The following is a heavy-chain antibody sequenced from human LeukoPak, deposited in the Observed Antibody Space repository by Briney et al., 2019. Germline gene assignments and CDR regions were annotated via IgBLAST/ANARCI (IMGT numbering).Heavy chain of an antibody. Sequence: PGGSLRLSCAASGFTFSSYWMSWVRQAPGKGLEWVANIKQDGSEKYYVDSVKGRFTISRDNAKNSLYLQMNSLRAEDTAVYYCAGVSTGYYFDYWGQGTLVTVSS. D-gene: IGHD3-10*01. V-gene: IGHV3-7*01. J-gene: IGHJ4*02. CDR1: GFTFSSYW. CDR3: AGVSTGYYFDY. CDR2: IKQDGSEK.